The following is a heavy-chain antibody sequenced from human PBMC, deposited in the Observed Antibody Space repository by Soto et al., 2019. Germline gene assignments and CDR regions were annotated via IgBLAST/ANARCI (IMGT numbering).Heavy chain of an antibody. D-gene: IGHD3-3*01. CDR1: GFTFSSYS. J-gene: IGHJ4*02. CDR2: ISSSSSTI. Sequence: GGSLRLSCAASGFTFSSYSMNWVRQAPGKGLEWVSYISSSSSTIYYADSVKGRFTISRDNAKNSLYLQMNSLRDEDTAVYYCARDDTIFGAPWLVSSGHDYWGQGTLVTVSS. V-gene: IGHV3-48*02. CDR3: ARDDTIFGAPWLVSSGHDY.